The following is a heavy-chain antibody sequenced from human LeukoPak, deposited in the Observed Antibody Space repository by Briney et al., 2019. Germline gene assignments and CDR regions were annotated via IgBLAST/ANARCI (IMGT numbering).Heavy chain of an antibody. V-gene: IGHV4-39*01. Sequence: SETLSLTCTVSGGSISSSSYYWRWIRQPPGKGLEWIGSIYYSGSTYYNPSLKSRVTISVDTSKNQFSLKLSSVTAADTAVYYCARQSLRYQLLYLDWFDPWGQGTLVTVSS. J-gene: IGHJ5*02. CDR2: IYYSGST. D-gene: IGHD2-2*02. CDR3: ARQSLRYQLLYLDWFDP. CDR1: GGSISSSSYY.